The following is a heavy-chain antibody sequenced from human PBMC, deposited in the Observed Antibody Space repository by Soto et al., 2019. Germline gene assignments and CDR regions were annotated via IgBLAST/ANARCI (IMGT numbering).Heavy chain of an antibody. D-gene: IGHD6-19*01. Sequence: SETLSLTCTVSGGSISSYYWSWIRQPPGKGLEWIGYIYYSGSTNYNPSLKSRVTISVDTSKNQFSLKLSSVTAADTAVYYCARGGTEQWLELGYWGQGTLVTVSS. J-gene: IGHJ4*02. V-gene: IGHV4-59*01. CDR2: IYYSGST. CDR1: GGSISSYY. CDR3: ARGGTEQWLELGY.